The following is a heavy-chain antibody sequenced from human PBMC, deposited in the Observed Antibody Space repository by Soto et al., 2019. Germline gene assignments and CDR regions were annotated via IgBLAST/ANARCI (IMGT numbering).Heavy chain of an antibody. J-gene: IGHJ5*02. D-gene: IGHD3-10*01. V-gene: IGHV4-59*01. CDR2: IYYTGTT. CDR1: GGSIISYY. CDR3: ARDARDYYGSGSLDP. Sequence: SETLSLTCTVSGGSIISYYWSWIRQPPGKGLEWIGYIYYTGTTNYNPSLKSRVTISVDTSKNQFSLKLSSVTAADTAVYYCARDARDYYGSGSLDPWGQGTLVTVSS.